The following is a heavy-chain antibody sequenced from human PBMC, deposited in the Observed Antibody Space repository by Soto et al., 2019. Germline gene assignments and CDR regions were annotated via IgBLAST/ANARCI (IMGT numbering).Heavy chain of an antibody. V-gene: IGHV1-69*01. CDR3: TRDDWGYHYYYYALDI. CDR1: GGTFSSDG. J-gene: IGHJ6*02. D-gene: IGHD3-16*01. CDR2: IIPIFGSA. Sequence: QVLLVQPGPEVKKPGSSVKVSCKASGGTFSSDGFSWVRQAPGQGLEWMGGIIPIFGSALLAQKFQGRVTLSADGSTNTVYMKISGLRTEDTAIYYCTRDDWGYHYYYYALDIWGQGTAVTVSS.